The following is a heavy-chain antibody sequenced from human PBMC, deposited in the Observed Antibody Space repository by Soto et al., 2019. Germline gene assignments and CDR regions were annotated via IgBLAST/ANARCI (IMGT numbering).Heavy chain of an antibody. CDR2: IYHSGST. CDR1: GGSTSSYY. CDR3: ARDYYDILTGYYFDH. V-gene: IGHV4-59*01. D-gene: IGHD3-9*01. J-gene: IGHJ4*02. Sequence: SETLSLTCTVSGGSTSSYYWSWIRQPPGKGLEWIGYIYHSGSTNYNPSLKSRVTISVDTSKNQFSLKLRSVTAADTAVYYCARDYYDILTGYYFDHWGQGTLVTVAS.